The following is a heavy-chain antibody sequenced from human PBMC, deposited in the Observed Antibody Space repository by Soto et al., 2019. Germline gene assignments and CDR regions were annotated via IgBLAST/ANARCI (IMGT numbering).Heavy chain of an antibody. CDR1: GVSFSTYG. V-gene: IGHV3-33*01. D-gene: IGHD6-13*01. CDR2: IWHDGIYK. Sequence: QVQLVESGGGVVQPGRSLRLSCVASGVSFSTYGMHWVRQAPGKGLEWVASIWHDGIYKFHADAVKGRFAISRDNSMNPRNLQMNSLTVEDTAMYYCATEGGVGYGSSWGAFWGQGTLVTVSS. CDR3: ATEGGVGYGSSWGAF. J-gene: IGHJ4*02.